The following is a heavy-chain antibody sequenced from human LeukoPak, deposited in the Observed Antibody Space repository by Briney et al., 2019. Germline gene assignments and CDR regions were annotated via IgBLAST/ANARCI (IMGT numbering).Heavy chain of an antibody. CDR3: ARGSEWELLSCDY. J-gene: IGHJ4*02. V-gene: IGHV3-21*06. CDR1: GFIFSGPW. D-gene: IGHD1-26*01. Sequence: GGSLRLSCTASGFIFSGPWMAWIRQAPGKGLEWVSSISSSSSYIYYADSVKGRFTISRDNAKNSLYLQMNSLRAEDTAVYYCARGSEWELLSCDYWGQGTLVTVSS. CDR2: ISSSSSYI.